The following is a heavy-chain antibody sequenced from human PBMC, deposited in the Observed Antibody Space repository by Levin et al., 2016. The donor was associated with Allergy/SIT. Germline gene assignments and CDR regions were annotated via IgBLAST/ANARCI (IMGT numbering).Heavy chain of an antibody. J-gene: IGHJ5*02. CDR2: IYSGGST. V-gene: IGHV3-66*01. D-gene: IGHD6-6*01. CDR1: GFTVSSNY. Sequence: GGSLSLTCAASGFTVSSNYMSWVRQAPGKGLEWVSVIYSGGSTYYADSVKGRFTISRDNSKNTLYLQMNSLRAEDTAVYYCARSPRDPYSSSSWWFDPWGQGTLVTVSS. CDR3: ARSPRDPYSSSSWWFDP.